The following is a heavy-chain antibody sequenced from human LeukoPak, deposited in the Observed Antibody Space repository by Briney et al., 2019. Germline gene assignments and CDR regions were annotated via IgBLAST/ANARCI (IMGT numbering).Heavy chain of an antibody. CDR3: ARHSPHGDYGLSWFDP. CDR1: GYSFTSYW. Sequence: GESLKISCKGSGYSFTSYWIGWVRQMPGKGLEWMGIIYPGDSDTRYSPSFQGQVTISADKSISTAYLQWSSLKASDTAMYYCARHSPHGDYGLSWFDPWGQGTLVTVSS. V-gene: IGHV5-51*01. J-gene: IGHJ5*02. D-gene: IGHD4-17*01. CDR2: IYPGDSDT.